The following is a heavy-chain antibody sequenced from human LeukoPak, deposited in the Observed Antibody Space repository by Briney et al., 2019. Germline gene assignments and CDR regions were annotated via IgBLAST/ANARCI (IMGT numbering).Heavy chain of an antibody. D-gene: IGHD4-23*01. CDR2: IYPGDSDT. CDR3: ARHGGYGGNQKAHFDY. Sequence: GESLKISCKGSGYSFTTYWIGWVRQMPGKGLEWMGIIYPGDSDTRYSPSFRGQVTFSADKSISTAYLQWSSLKALDTAMYYCARHGGYGGNQKAHFDYWGQGTLVTVSS. V-gene: IGHV5-51*01. J-gene: IGHJ4*02. CDR1: GYSFTTYW.